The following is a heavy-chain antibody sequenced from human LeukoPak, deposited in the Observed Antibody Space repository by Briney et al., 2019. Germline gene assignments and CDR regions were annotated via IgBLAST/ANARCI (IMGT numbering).Heavy chain of an antibody. J-gene: IGHJ6*03. D-gene: IGHD2-15*01. CDR2: VTESGDNA. CDR3: AKNGDRGAYCTGGTCYPYFYYYMDV. V-gene: IGHV3-23*01. Sequence: GGSLRLSCVASGFTFSTYVMGWVRQVPGKGLEWVSVVTESGDNAYYADSVKGRFTISRDNAKNSLYLQMNSLRAEDTAIYYCAKNGDRGAYCTGGTCYPYFYYYMDVWGKGTTVTI. CDR1: GFTFSTYV.